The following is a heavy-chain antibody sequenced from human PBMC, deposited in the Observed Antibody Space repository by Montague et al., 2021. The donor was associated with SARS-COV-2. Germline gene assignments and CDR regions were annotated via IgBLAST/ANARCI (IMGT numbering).Heavy chain of an antibody. CDR1: GFSLSTSGMC. Sequence: PALVKPTQTLTLTCTFSGFSLSTSGMCVSWIRQPPGKALEWLALIDWDDDKYYSTSLKTRLTISKDTSKDQVVLTMTNMDPVDTATYYCARIRDYDILIGSYSGFDYWGQGTLVTVSS. D-gene: IGHD3-9*01. CDR2: IDWDDDK. CDR3: ARIRDYDILIGSYSGFDY. V-gene: IGHV2-70*01. J-gene: IGHJ4*02.